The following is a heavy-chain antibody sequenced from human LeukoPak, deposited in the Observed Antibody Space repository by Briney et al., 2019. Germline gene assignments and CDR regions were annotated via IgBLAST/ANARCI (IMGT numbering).Heavy chain of an antibody. V-gene: IGHV4-59*01. J-gene: IGHJ4*02. Sequence: SETLSLTCTVSGGSISSYYWSWIRQPPGKGLEWIGYIHYSGSTNYNPSLKSRVTISVDTSKNQFSLKLSSVTAADTAVYYCARLYSGSWSLGYWGQGTLVTVSS. D-gene: IGHD6-13*01. CDR3: ARLYSGSWSLGY. CDR2: IHYSGST. CDR1: GGSISSYY.